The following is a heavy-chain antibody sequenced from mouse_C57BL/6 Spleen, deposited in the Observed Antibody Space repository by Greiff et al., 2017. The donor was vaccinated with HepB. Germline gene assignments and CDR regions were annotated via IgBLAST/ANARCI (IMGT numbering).Heavy chain of an antibody. CDR3: ARRELGRGWFAY. J-gene: IGHJ3*01. D-gene: IGHD4-1*01. CDR1: GYTFTSYW. V-gene: IGHV1-55*01. CDR2: IYPGSGST. Sequence: VQLQQPRAELVKPGASVKMSCKASGYTFTSYWITWVKQRPGQGLEWIGDIYPGSGSTNYNEKFKSKATLTVDTSSSTAYMQLSSLTSEDSAVYYCARRELGRGWFAYWGQGTLVTVSA.